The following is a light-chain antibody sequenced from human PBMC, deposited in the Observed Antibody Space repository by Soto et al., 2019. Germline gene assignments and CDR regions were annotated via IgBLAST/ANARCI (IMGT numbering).Light chain of an antibody. CDR3: QHYNSYSEA. Sequence: DIQMTQSPSTLFASVGDRVTITCRASQSISSWLAWYQQKPGEAPKLLIYDASSLESGVPSRFSGSGSGTEFTLTISSLQPDDFATYYCQHYNSYSEAFGQGTKVDIK. J-gene: IGKJ1*01. CDR1: QSISSW. CDR2: DAS. V-gene: IGKV1-5*01.